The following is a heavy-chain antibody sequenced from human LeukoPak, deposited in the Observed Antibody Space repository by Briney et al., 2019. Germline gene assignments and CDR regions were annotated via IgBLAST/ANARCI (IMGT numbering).Heavy chain of an antibody. J-gene: IGHJ6*02. D-gene: IGHD6-13*01. CDR1: GYTFSNYD. Sequence: ASVKVACKASGYTFSNYDINWVRQATGQGLEWMGWRNPNSGRTGFARKFQGRLTMTADTSISTAYMELSSLTSDDTAVYYCARGPVSTHGMDVWGQGPTVTVSS. CDR3: ARGPVSTHGMDV. CDR2: RNPNSGRT. V-gene: IGHV1-8*01.